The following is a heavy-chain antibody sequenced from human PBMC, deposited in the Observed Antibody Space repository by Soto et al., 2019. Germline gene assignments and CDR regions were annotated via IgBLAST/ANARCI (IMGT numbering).Heavy chain of an antibody. V-gene: IGHV4-31*03. Sequence: SETLSLTCTVSGGSISSGGYYWSWIRQHPGKGLEWIGYIYYSGSTYYNPSLKSRVTISVDTSKNQFSLKLSSVTAADTAVYYCARDQCSGGSCYRYNWFDPWGQGTLVTVPS. D-gene: IGHD2-15*01. CDR2: IYYSGST. CDR1: GGSISSGGYY. J-gene: IGHJ5*02. CDR3: ARDQCSGGSCYRYNWFDP.